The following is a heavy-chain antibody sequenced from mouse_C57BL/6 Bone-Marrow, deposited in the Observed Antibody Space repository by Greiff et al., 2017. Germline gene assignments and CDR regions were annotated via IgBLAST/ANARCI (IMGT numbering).Heavy chain of an antibody. V-gene: IGHV5-9-1*02. J-gene: IGHJ1*03. D-gene: IGHD1-1*01. CDR3: TRYYYYGSSPYWYFDV. Sequence: EVKLMESGEGLVKPGGSLKLSCAASGFTFSRYAMSWVRQTPEKRLEWVAYISSGGDYIYYADTVKGRFTISRDNARNTLYLQMSSLKSEDTAMYYCTRYYYYGSSPYWYFDVWGTGTTVTVSS. CDR1: GFTFSRYA. CDR2: ISSGGDYI.